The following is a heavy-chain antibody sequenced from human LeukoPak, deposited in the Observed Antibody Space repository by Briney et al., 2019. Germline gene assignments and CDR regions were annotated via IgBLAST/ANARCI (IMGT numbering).Heavy chain of an antibody. CDR3: ARDGIAAVDFDY. V-gene: IGHV3-74*01. Sequence: GGSLRLSCAASGFTFSTYWMHWVRQAPGKGLVWVSRVNGDGSSTNYADSVKGRFTISRDNAKNTLYLQMNNLRAEDTAVYYCARDGIAAVDFDYWGQGILVTVSS. CDR2: VNGDGSST. D-gene: IGHD6-13*01. J-gene: IGHJ4*02. CDR1: GFTFSTYW.